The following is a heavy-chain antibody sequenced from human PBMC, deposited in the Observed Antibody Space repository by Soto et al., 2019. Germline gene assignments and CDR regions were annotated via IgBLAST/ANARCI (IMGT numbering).Heavy chain of an antibody. D-gene: IGHD2-15*01. Sequence: GPLVKLSWKASAYTFTTYAISWVRQAPGQGLDWMGWISAYNGNTNYAQKLQGRVTMTTDTSTSTAYMELRSLRSDDTAVYYCARPRYCSGGSCYRNYDAFDIWGQGTVVTVSS. CDR3: ARPRYCSGGSCYRNYDAFDI. V-gene: IGHV1-18*01. CDR1: AYTFTTYA. CDR2: ISAYNGNT. J-gene: IGHJ3*02.